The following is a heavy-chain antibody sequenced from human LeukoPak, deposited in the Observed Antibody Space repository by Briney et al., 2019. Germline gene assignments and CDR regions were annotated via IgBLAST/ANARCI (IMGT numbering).Heavy chain of an antibody. V-gene: IGHV6-1*01. CDR1: GDTVSSTSGA. CDR3: ARERIDSFDA. D-gene: IGHD3-16*02. Sequence: SQTLSLTCAISGDTVSSTSGAWNWIRQSPSRGLEWLGRTYYRSKWFNDYAVSVKSRLTFSRDTSKNQVSLQLNSVIPEDTAVYYCARERIDSFDAWGQGTLVTVSS. J-gene: IGHJ5*02. CDR2: TYYRSKWFN.